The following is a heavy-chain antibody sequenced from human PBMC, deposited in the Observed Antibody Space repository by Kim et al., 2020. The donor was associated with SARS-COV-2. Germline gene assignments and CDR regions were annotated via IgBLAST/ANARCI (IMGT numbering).Heavy chain of an antibody. D-gene: IGHD6-13*01. CDR3: ARRYSSSWGWDYGMDV. CDR1: GGSISSYY. V-gene: IGHV4-59*08. Sequence: SETLSLTCTVSGGSISSYYWSWIRQPPGKGLEWIGYIYYSGSTNYNPSLKSRVTISVDTSKNQFSLKLSSVTAADTAVYYCARRYSSSWGWDYGMDVWGQGTTVTVSS. J-gene: IGHJ6*02. CDR2: IYYSGST.